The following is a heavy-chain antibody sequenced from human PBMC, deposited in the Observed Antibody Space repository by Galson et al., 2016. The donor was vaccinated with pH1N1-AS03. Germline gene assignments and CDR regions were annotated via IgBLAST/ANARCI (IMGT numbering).Heavy chain of an antibody. CDR3: ETDRNDYRLHSCSGSDV. CDR2: TSSSGGST. V-gene: IGHV3-23*01. Sequence: SLRLSCATSGFTFTDFAVSWVRQAPGRGLEWVSATSSSGGSTYYAESVKGRFTISRDYSKNTVDLQMNSLRAEDTAVYYCETDRNDYRLHSCSGSDVCGQGTTVIVSS. J-gene: IGHJ6*02. D-gene: IGHD1-1*01. CDR1: GFTFTDFA.